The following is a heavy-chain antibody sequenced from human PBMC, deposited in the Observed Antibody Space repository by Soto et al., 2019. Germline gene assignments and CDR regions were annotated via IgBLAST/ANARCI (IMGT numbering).Heavy chain of an antibody. CDR3: AREYTETVDGPTPFYFDY. Sequence: SETLSLTCSVSGDSISAYYWSWIRQSAGKGLEWIGRAYITGDTNYNPSLKSRVTMSLDTSKNQLSLKLSSVTAADTAVYYCAREYTETVDGPTPFYFDYWGQGTPVTVSS. J-gene: IGHJ4*02. CDR2: AYITGDT. V-gene: IGHV4-4*07. D-gene: IGHD6-19*01. CDR1: GDSISAYY.